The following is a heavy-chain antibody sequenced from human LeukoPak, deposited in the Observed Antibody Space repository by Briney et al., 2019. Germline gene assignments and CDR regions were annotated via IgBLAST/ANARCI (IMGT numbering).Heavy chain of an antibody. Sequence: PSQTLSLTCTVSGGSISGHHWTWIRQPPGTGLEWIGYFYDSGDFNYNPSLKRRVNIWMDMSNNQFFLTVSSVSAAETATDYCACLLRPGGRKGDAFDIWGQGTLVTVSS. CDR3: ACLLRPGGRKGDAFDI. J-gene: IGHJ3*02. CDR2: FYDSGDF. D-gene: IGHD1-26*01. V-gene: IGHV4-59*08. CDR1: GGSISGHH.